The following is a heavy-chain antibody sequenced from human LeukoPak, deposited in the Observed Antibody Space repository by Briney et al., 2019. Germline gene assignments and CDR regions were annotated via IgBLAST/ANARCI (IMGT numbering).Heavy chain of an antibody. CDR2: IYPGDSDT. D-gene: IGHD2-15*01. CDR1: GYIFTTYW. Sequence: GESLKISCRGSGYIFTTYWIGWVRQMAGKGLEWMGIIYPGDSDTRYSPSFQGQVTISADKSINTAYLQWSSLKASDTAMYYCARRQGCSSSSCPPDSWGQGTLVTVSS. J-gene: IGHJ4*02. CDR3: ARRQGCSSSSCPPDS. V-gene: IGHV5-51*01.